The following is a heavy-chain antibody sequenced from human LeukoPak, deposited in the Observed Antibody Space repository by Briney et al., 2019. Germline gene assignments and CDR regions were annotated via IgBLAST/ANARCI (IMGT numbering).Heavy chain of an antibody. V-gene: IGHV3-53*01. Sequence: GGSLRLSCAASGFTVSNNYMSWVRQAPGKGLEWVSVIYSNSGTYYAASVKGRFTISRDNSKNTLYLQMNSLRAEDTAVYYCARGPPRPRYYYYYYYMDVWGKGTTVTISS. CDR2: IYSNSGT. CDR3: ARGPPRPRYYYYYYYMDV. J-gene: IGHJ6*03. D-gene: IGHD1-26*01. CDR1: GFTVSNNY.